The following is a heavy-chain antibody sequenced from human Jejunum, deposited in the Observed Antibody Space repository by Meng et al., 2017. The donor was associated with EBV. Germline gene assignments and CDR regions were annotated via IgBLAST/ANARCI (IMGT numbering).Heavy chain of an antibody. D-gene: IGHD3-16*01. V-gene: IGHV4-4*02. CDR3: THYIWGTHPDGVY. J-gene: IGHJ4*01. CDR1: AGSSSINIR. CDR2: IHHSRST. Sequence: VPLQDALPRPVKPSVTLCVPSAVAAGSSSINIRWSWARQPPGKGLEWIGEIHHSRSTTYNPSLKSRVTMSVDKSKNDFSLKLSSVTAADTAVYYCTHYIWGTHPDGVYWGHGTLVTVSS.